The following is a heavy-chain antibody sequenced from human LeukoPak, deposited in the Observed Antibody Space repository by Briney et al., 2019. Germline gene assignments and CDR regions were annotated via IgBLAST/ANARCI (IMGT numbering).Heavy chain of an antibody. J-gene: IGHJ6*03. CDR3: ARGRQLLWFGTQGNYYYYMDV. CDR1: GGSISSSSYY. Sequence: PSETLSLTCTVSGGSISSSSYYWGWIRQPPGKGLEWIGSTYYSGSTYYNPSLESRVTISVDTSKNQLSLKLSSVTAADTAVYYCARGRQLLWFGTQGNYYYYMDVWGKGTTVTVSS. CDR2: TYYSGST. D-gene: IGHD3-10*01. V-gene: IGHV4-39*01.